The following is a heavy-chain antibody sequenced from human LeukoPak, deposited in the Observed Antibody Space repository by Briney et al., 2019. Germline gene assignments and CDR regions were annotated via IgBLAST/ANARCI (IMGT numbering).Heavy chain of an antibody. V-gene: IGHV1-46*01. CDR2: INPSGGST. Sequence: ASVKVSCKASGYTFTSYYMHWVRQAPGQGLEWMGIINPSGGSTSYAQKFQGRVTMTRDTSTSTVYMELSSLRSEDTAMYYCARMPWFGELSDYGMDVWGKGTTVTVSS. CDR1: GYTFTSYY. J-gene: IGHJ6*04. CDR3: ARMPWFGELSDYGMDV. D-gene: IGHD3-10*01.